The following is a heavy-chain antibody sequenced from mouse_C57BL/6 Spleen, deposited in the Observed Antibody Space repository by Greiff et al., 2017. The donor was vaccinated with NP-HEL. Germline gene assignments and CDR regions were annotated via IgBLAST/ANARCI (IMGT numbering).Heavy chain of an antibody. CDR1: GFTFSSYA. V-gene: IGHV5-4*01. CDR2: ISDGGSYT. CDR3: ARNYYSNYNYYAMDY. Sequence: VQLVESGGGLVKPGGFLKLSCAASGFTFSSYAMSWVRQTPEKRLEWVATISDGGSYTYYPDNVKGRFTISRDNAKNNLYLQMSHLKSEDTAMYYCARNYYSNYNYYAMDYWGQGTSVTVSS. D-gene: IGHD2-5*01. J-gene: IGHJ4*01.